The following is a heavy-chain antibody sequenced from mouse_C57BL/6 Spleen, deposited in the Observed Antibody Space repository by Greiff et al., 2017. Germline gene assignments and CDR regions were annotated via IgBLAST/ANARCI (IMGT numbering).Heavy chain of an antibody. J-gene: IGHJ4*01. V-gene: IGHV1-26*01. Sequence: EVQLQQSGPELVKPGASVKISCKASGYTFTDYYMNWVKQSHGKSLEWIGDINPNNGGTSYNQKFKGKATLTVDKSSSTAYMELRSLTSEGSAVYDCARSRSTSGNSYYYAMDYWGQGTSVTVSS. CDR3: ARSRSTSGNSYYYAMDY. CDR1: GYTFTDYY. CDR2: INPNNGGT. D-gene: IGHD2-1*01.